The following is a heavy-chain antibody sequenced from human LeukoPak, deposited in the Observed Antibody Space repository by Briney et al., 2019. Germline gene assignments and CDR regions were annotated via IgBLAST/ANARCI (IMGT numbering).Heavy chain of an antibody. J-gene: IGHJ4*02. CDR3: GRFHYDSSGYLVPFDY. V-gene: IGHV3-30-3*01. Sequence: PGGSLRLSCAASGFTFSSYAMHWVRQAPGKGLEWVAVISYDGSNKYYADSVKGRFTISRDNSKNTLYLQMNSLRAEDTAVYYCGRFHYDSSGYLVPFDYWGQGTQVTVSS. CDR1: GFTFSSYA. CDR2: ISYDGSNK. D-gene: IGHD3-22*01.